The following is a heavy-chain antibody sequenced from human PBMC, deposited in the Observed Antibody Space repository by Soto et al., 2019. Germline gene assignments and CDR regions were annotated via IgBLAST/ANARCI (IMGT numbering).Heavy chain of an antibody. V-gene: IGHV3-30-3*01. CDR1: GFTFSSYA. D-gene: IGHD3-3*01. Sequence: QVQLVESGGGVVQPGRSLRLSCAASGFTFSSYAMHWVRQAPGKGLEWVAVISYDGSNKYYADSVKGRFTISRDNSKNTLYLQMNSLRAEDTAVYYCARDPATIFGVVGFFDYWGQGTLVTVSS. CDR2: ISYDGSNK. J-gene: IGHJ4*02. CDR3: ARDPATIFGVVGFFDY.